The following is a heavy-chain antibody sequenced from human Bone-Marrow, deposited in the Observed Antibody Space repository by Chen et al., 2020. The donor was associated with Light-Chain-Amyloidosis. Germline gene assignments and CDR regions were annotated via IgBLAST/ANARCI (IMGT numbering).Heavy chain of an antibody. V-gene: IGHV4-31*03. CDR2: ISSSGNT. CDR1: GDSVRGGGFY. Sequence: QVQLQESGPGLVKPSKTLSLTCTVSGDSVRGGGFYWSWVRQFPGKGLEWIGYISSSGNTFYNPSLSRRLTISLDTSNNRFSLKLRSVTAADTALYYCARDHGLQGTQYSYQYYGMDVWGQGTSVTVSS. J-gene: IGHJ6*02. CDR3: ARDHGLQGTQYSYQYYGMDV. D-gene: IGHD1-26*01.